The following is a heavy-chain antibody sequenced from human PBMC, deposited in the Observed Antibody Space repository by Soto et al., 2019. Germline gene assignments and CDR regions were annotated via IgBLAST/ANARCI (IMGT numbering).Heavy chain of an antibody. J-gene: IGHJ3*02. Sequence: QLHLVQSGAVVKKPGASVTVSCSASGYPVTAYYMHWVRQAPGRGLGWMGGINPATGAAKFTQTFRGRVTMTRDTSTSTVFMELGGLTSADTAVFYCARGGGVGVAGSAAFDMWGQGTLVTVSS. CDR3: ARGGGVGVAGSAAFDM. CDR2: INPATGAA. D-gene: IGHD3-3*01. V-gene: IGHV1-2*02. CDR1: GYPVTAYY.